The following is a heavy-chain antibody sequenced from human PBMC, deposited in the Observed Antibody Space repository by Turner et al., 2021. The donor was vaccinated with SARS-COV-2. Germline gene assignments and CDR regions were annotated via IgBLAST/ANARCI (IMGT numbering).Heavy chain of an antibody. CDR1: GGSISSGGYY. V-gene: IGHV4-31*03. Sequence: QVQLQESGPGLVKPSQTLSLTCTVSGGSISSGGYYWSWIRQHPGKGLEWIGYIYYSGSTYYNPSLKSRVTISVDTSKNQFSLKLSSVTAADTAVDYCARDYGGNSNYFDYWGQGTLVTVSS. D-gene: IGHD2-21*02. J-gene: IGHJ4*02. CDR2: IYYSGST. CDR3: ARDYGGNSNYFDY.